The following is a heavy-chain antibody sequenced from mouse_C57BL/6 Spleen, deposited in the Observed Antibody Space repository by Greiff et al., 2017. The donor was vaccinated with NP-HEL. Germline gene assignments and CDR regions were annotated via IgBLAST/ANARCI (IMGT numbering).Heavy chain of an antibody. CDR2: ISGGGGNT. D-gene: IGHD1-1*01. CDR1: GFTFSSYT. J-gene: IGHJ1*03. CDR3: ARHVPTVVAPAWYFDV. V-gene: IGHV5-9*01. Sequence: EVMLVESGGGLVKPGGSLKLSCAASGFTFSSYTMSWVRQTPEKRLEWVATISGGGGNTYYPDSVKGRFTISSDNAKNTLYLQMSSLRSEDTALYYCARHVPTVVAPAWYFDVWGTGTTVTVSS.